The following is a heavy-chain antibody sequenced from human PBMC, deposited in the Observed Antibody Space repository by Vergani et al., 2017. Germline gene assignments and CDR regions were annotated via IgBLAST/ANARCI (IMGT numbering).Heavy chain of an antibody. D-gene: IGHD4-17*01. CDR2: IWYDGSNK. J-gene: IGHJ4*02. Sequence: QVQLVESGGGVVQPGRSLRLSCAASGFTFSSYGMHWVRQAPGKGLEWVAVIWYDGSNKYYADSVKGRFTISRDNSKNTLYLQMNSLRAEDTAVYYCARATLYGDYVWGFGYWGQATLVTGSS. CDR1: GFTFSSYG. CDR3: ARATLYGDYVWGFGY. V-gene: IGHV3-33*01.